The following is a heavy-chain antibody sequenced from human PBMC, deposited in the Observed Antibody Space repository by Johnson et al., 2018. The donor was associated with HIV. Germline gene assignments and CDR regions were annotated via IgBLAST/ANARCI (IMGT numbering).Heavy chain of an antibody. J-gene: IGHJ3*02. D-gene: IGHD2-21*01. CDR3: VCLRVSLSAFDI. V-gene: IGHV3-23*04. CDR1: GFTFSSYA. CDR2: ISGSGGST. Sequence: VQLVESGGGLVKPGGSLRLSCAASGFTFSSYAMSWVRQAPGKGLEWVSAISGSGGSTYYADSVKGRFTISRDNAKNSLYLQMNSLRAEDTAVYYCVCLRVSLSAFDIWGQGTMVTVSS.